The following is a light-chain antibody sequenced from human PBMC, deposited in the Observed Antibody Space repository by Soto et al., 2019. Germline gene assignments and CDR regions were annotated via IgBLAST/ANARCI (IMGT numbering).Light chain of an antibody. V-gene: IGKV1-5*03. J-gene: IGKJ1*01. CDR2: NAS. CDR3: LHYNGYSRT. CDR1: QTISGW. Sequence: DIQMTQSPSTLSGSVGDTVTITCRASQTISGWLAWYQQKPGKAPNLLIFNASTLESGVPSRFSGSGSGTEFTLTISSLQSDDFATYYCLHYNGYSRTFGQGTKVEIK.